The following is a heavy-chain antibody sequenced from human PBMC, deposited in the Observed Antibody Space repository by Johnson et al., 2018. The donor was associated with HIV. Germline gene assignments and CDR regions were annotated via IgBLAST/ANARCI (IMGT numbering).Heavy chain of an antibody. CDR2: ISFDGYNK. V-gene: IGHV3-30-3*01. J-gene: IGHJ3*02. Sequence: QVQLVESGGGVVQPGRSLRLSCAASGFAFSSYAMHWVRQAPGKGLAWVAVISFDGYNKYYADSVKGRFTISRASSEKTLYLQMNSLRPEDTAVYYCARDSQTYDYVWGSYRLKGDDAFDIWGQGTMVTVSS. CDR1: GFAFSSYA. D-gene: IGHD3-16*02. CDR3: ARDSQTYDYVWGSYRLKGDDAFDI.